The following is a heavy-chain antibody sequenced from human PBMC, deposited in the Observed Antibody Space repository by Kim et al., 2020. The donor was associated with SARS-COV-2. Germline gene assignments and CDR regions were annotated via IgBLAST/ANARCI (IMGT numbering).Heavy chain of an antibody. D-gene: IGHD2-21*02. Sequence: GGSLRLSCAASGFAFGDVWMTWVRQAPGKGLEWVGRIKSKTESETTHYAAPVKGRFTISRDDSKETLYLQMNSLKIEDTALYYCTTGLTAFGEIVDDAF. CDR2: IKSKTESETT. CDR1: GFAFGDVW. J-gene: IGHJ3*01. V-gene: IGHV3-15*01. CDR3: TTGLTAFGEIVDDAF.